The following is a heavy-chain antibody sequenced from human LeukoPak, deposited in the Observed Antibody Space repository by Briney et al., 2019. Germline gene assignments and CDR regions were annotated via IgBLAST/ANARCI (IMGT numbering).Heavy chain of an antibody. CDR1: EYSFPNYC. J-gene: IGHJ5*02. CDR3: ARRGTSYFYWFDP. Sequence: GESLKISCKHSEYSFPNYCIGWVRQMPGKGLEWMGIIYPGDSDTRYSPSFQGQVTISADKSISTAYLQWSSLKASDTAMYCCARRGTSYFYWFDPWGQGTLVTVSS. CDR2: IYPGDSDT. D-gene: IGHD2-2*01. V-gene: IGHV5-51*01.